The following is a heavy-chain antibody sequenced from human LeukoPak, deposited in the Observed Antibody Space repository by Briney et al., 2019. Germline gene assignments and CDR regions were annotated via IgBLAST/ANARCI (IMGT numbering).Heavy chain of an antibody. Sequence: SETLSLTCTVSGGSISSYYWSWIRQPAGKGLEWIGRIYTSGSTNYNPSLKSRVTMSVGTSKNQFSLKLSSVTAADTAVYYCGLGYCSGGSCYSIDYWGQGTLVTVSS. CDR1: GGSISSYY. D-gene: IGHD2-15*01. CDR3: GLGYCSGGSCYSIDY. CDR2: IYTSGST. J-gene: IGHJ4*02. V-gene: IGHV4-4*07.